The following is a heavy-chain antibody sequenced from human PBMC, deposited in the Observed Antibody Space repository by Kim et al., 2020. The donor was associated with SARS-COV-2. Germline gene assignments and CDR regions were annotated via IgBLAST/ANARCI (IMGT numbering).Heavy chain of an antibody. Sequence: SETLSLTCAVSGGSISSSGWRTWVRQPSGKGLEWIGEIYHSGSTSYNPSFKSRVTISVDKSRNQFSLKLSSVTAADTAVYYCATADGGSLGYWGQGTLVTVSS. CDR1: GGSISSSGW. CDR2: IYHSGST. J-gene: IGHJ4*02. D-gene: IGHD1-26*01. CDR3: ATADGGSLGY. V-gene: IGHV4-4*02.